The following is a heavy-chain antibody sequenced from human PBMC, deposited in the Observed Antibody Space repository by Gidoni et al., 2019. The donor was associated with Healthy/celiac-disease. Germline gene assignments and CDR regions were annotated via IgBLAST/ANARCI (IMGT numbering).Heavy chain of an antibody. V-gene: IGHV1-8*01. CDR2: MNPNSGNT. Sequence: QVQLVQSGAEVKKPGASVKVSCKASGYTFTSYDINWVRQATGQGFEWMGWMNPNSGNTGYAQKFQGRVNMTRNTSRSTGYMELSSLRSEDTAVYYCARGRRMVRGVTMGYWGQGTLVTVSS. CDR3: ARGRRMVRGVTMGY. D-gene: IGHD3-10*01. J-gene: IGHJ4*02. CDR1: GYTFTSYD.